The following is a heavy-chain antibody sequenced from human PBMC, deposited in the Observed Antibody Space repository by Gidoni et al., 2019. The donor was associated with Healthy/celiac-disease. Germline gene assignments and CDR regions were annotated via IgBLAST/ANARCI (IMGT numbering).Heavy chain of an antibody. Sequence: EVQLVESGGGLVQPGGSLRLSCAASGFTFSSYDMHWVRQVTGKGLAWVSAIGTAGDTYYPGSVKGRFTISRENAKNSLYLQMNSLRAGDTAVYYCARWCDYGDYYGMDVWGQGTTVTVSS. CDR3: ARWCDYGDYYGMDV. CDR2: IGTAGDT. V-gene: IGHV3-13*01. J-gene: IGHJ6*02. CDR1: GFTFSSYD. D-gene: IGHD4-17*01.